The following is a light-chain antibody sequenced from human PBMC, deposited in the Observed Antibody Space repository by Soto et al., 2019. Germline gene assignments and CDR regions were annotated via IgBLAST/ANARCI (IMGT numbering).Light chain of an antibody. CDR3: ATWDDSLKGV. Sequence: QSVVTQPPSASGAPGQTVTISCSGDTSNIGSNNVNWYQQLPGTAPKLLIYNNNQRPSGVPDRFSGSKSGTSASLAISGLQSEDEADYHCATWDDSLKGVFGGGTKVTVL. V-gene: IGLV1-44*01. CDR1: TSNIGSNN. J-gene: IGLJ3*02. CDR2: NNN.